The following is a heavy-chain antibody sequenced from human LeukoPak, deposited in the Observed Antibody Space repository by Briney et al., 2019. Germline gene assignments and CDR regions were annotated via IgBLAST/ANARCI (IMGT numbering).Heavy chain of an antibody. V-gene: IGHV4-39*07. Sequence: SETLSLTCTVSGGSISGSSYYWGWIRQPPGKGLEWIGSIYYSGSTYYNPSLKSRVTISVDTSKNQFSLKLSSVTAADTAVYYCARSGYPYWFDPWGQGTLVTVSS. D-gene: IGHD3-3*01. CDR1: GGSISGSSYY. CDR2: IYYSGST. J-gene: IGHJ5*02. CDR3: ARSGYPYWFDP.